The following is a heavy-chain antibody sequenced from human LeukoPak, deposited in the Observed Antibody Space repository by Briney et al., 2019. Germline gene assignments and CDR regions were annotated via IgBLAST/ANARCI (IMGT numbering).Heavy chain of an antibody. CDR2: INPNSGGT. CDR1: GYTFTGYY. Sequence: ASVKVSCKASGYTFTGYYMHWVRQAPGQGLEWMGWINPNSGGTNYAQKFQGRVTMTRDTSISTAYMELSRLRSDDTAVYYCARDQTYGDYGGIPDYWGQGTLVTVSS. J-gene: IGHJ4*02. V-gene: IGHV1-2*02. D-gene: IGHD4-17*01. CDR3: ARDQTYGDYGGIPDY.